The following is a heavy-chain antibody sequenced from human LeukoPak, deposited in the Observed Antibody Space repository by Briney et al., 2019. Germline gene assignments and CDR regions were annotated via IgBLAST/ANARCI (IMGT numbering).Heavy chain of an antibody. V-gene: IGHV1-3*03. Sequence: ASVTLSCKASGYTFTNYAIHWVRQAPGQRLEWMVWINAGNGNTKYSQEFQDRVTITRDTSASTVYMELSSLRSEDLAVYYCARTRDYGGNWGFDYWGQGTLVTVSS. CDR2: INAGNGNT. CDR3: ARTRDYGGNWGFDY. J-gene: IGHJ4*02. CDR1: GYTFTNYA. D-gene: IGHD4-23*01.